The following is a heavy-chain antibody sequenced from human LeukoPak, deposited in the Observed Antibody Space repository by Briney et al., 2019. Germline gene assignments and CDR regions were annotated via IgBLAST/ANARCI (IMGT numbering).Heavy chain of an antibody. CDR1: GGSFSGYY. CDR3: ARLYYYGSGSLYFNAFDI. CDR2: INHSGST. D-gene: IGHD3-10*01. V-gene: IGHV4-34*01. Sequence: SETLSLTCAVYGGSFSGYYWSWIRQPPGKGLEWIGEINHSGSTNYNPSLKSRVTISVDTSKNQFSLKLSSVTAADTAVYYCARLYYYGSGSLYFNAFDIWGQGTMVTVSS. J-gene: IGHJ3*02.